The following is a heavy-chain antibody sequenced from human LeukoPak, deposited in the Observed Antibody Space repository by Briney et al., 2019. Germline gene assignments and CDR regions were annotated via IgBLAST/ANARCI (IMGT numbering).Heavy chain of an antibody. Sequence: SETLSLTCAVYGGSFSGYYWSWIRQPPGKGLKWIGEINHSGSTNYNPSLKSRVTISVDTSKNQFSLKLSSVTAADTAVYYCASRFWSGYYTGGYWFDPWGQGTLVTVSS. CDR3: ASRFWSGYYTGGYWFDP. V-gene: IGHV4-34*01. CDR1: GGSFSGYY. D-gene: IGHD3-3*01. CDR2: INHSGST. J-gene: IGHJ5*02.